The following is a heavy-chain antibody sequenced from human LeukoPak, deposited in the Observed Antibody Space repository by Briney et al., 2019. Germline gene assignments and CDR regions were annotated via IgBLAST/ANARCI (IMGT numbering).Heavy chain of an antibody. CDR1: GFTFSIYA. CDR2: LSGSSSHT. CDR3: AKESDYSDAGPGWCFDS. Sequence: HPGGSLRLSCAASGFTFSIYAMSWVRQAPGKGLEWVSGLSGSSSHTADADSVRGRFIISRDNTRNTLYLHMNSLRAEDTALYYCAKESDYSDAGPGWCFDSWGQGTLVTVSS. V-gene: IGHV3-23*01. D-gene: IGHD2-21*01. J-gene: IGHJ4*02.